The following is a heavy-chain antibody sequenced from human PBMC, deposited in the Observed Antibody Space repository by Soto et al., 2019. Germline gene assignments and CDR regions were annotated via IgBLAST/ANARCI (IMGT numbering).Heavy chain of an antibody. V-gene: IGHV3-23*01. Sequence: TGGSLRLSCAASGFTFSTYAMSWVRQAPGKGLEWVSGISNSGDNTYYADSVKGRFTISRDNSKSTLYLQMNSLRAEDTAVYYCAKDPYYDSGSHPPDYWGQGTMVAVSS. J-gene: IGHJ4*02. CDR1: GFTFSTYA. CDR2: ISNSGDNT. CDR3: AKDPYYDSGSHPPDY. D-gene: IGHD3-10*01.